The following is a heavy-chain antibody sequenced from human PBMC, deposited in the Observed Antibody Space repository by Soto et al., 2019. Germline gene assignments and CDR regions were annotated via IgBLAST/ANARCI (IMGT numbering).Heavy chain of an antibody. D-gene: IGHD2-2*02. Sequence: ASVKVSCKAPGYTFTGYYMHWVRQAPGQGLEWMGWINPNSGGTNYAQKFQGWVTMTRDTSISTAYMELSRLRSDDTAVYYCARGIVVVPAAIYEKDDAFDIWGQGPMVTVSS. CDR1: GYTFTGYY. V-gene: IGHV1-2*04. J-gene: IGHJ3*02. CDR3: ARGIVVVPAAIYEKDDAFDI. CDR2: INPNSGGT.